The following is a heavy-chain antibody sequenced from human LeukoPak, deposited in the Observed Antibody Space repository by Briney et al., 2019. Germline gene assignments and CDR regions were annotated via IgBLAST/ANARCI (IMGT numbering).Heavy chain of an antibody. Sequence: GGSLRLSCTASGFTLSSDYMNWVRQAPGQGPEWVSVIQSSGSTYYSDSVKGRFTISRDNSKNTLYLQMNSLRAEDTAVYYCARAQTWYGSFDSWGQGTLVTVSS. J-gene: IGHJ4*02. CDR2: IQSSGST. CDR3: ARAQTWYGSFDS. D-gene: IGHD5-24*01. V-gene: IGHV3-53*01. CDR1: GFTLSSDY.